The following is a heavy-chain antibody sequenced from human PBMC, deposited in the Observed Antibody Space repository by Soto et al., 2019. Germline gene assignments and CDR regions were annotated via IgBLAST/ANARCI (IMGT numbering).Heavy chain of an antibody. V-gene: IGHV2-5*02. D-gene: IGHD6-19*01. CDR2: IYWDDDK. CDR1: GFSLSTSGVG. J-gene: IGHJ4*02. Sequence: QITLKESGPTLVKPTQTLTLTCSFSGFSLSTSGVGVGWVRQPPGKALEWLVFIYWDDDKRYSPSLKSRLTITQDTAKNQVVLTITNMDPVDTATYYCAYRRTSGSGWDGGYFNYWGQGTLVTVSS. CDR3: AYRRTSGSGWDGGYFNY.